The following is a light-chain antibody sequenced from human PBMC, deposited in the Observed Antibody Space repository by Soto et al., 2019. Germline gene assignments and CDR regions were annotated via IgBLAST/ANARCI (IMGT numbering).Light chain of an antibody. CDR3: QQYNLDPYT. CDR2: DAS. V-gene: IGKV1-5*01. J-gene: IGKJ2*01. Sequence: DIQMTQSPSTLSASVGDRVIVTCRASQSVVNWLAWYQQKPGKAPKLLISDASKLASGVPARFSGVGSGTEFTLIISSLQPDDSATYFCQQYNLDPYTFGQGTKLEIK. CDR1: QSVVNW.